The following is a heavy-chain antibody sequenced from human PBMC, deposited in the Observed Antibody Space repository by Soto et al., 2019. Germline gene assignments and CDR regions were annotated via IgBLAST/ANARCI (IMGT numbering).Heavy chain of an antibody. Sequence: EVQLLESGGGLVQPGGSLRLSCAASGFTFSSYAMSWVRQAPGKGLEWVSAISGSGGSTYYADSVKGRFTISRDNSKNTLYLKMNRLRAEDTAVYYCANSHGDIVVVPAAKTGLSFDYWGQGTLVTVS. CDR2: ISGSGGST. D-gene: IGHD2-2*01. CDR1: GFTFSSYA. J-gene: IGHJ4*02. CDR3: ANSHGDIVVVPAAKTGLSFDY. V-gene: IGHV3-23*01.